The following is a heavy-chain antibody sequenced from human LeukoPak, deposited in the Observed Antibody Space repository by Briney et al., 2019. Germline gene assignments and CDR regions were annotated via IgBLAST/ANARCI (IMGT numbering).Heavy chain of an antibody. J-gene: IGHJ4*02. CDR3: ARYGMTTVTPWGFDY. Sequence: SETLSLTCTVSGGSISSYYWSWIRQPPGKGLEWIGYIYYSGSTNYNPSLKSRVTISVDTSKNQFSLKLNSVTAADTAVYYCARYGMTTVTPWGFDYWGQGTLVTVSS. V-gene: IGHV4-59*01. CDR2: IYYSGST. D-gene: IGHD4-17*01. CDR1: GGSISSYY.